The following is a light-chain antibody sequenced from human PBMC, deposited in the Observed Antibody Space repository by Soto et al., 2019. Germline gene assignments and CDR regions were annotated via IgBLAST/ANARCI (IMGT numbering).Light chain of an antibody. J-gene: IGKJ4*01. CDR3: QPSSDSPFT. CDR1: QSVSSC. Sequence: EIVLTQSPATLSLSPGERATLSCRASQSVSSCLAWYQQKPGQAPRLLIYDASNRATGIPARFSGSGSGTDFTLTISSLEPEDFSVYSSQPSSDSPFTFGGRTNVDVK. V-gene: IGKV3-11*01. CDR2: DAS.